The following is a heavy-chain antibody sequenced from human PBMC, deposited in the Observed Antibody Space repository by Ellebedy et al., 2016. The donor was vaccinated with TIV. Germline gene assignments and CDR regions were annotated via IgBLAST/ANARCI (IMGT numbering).Heavy chain of an antibody. V-gene: IGHV1-8*03. Sequence: ASVKVSCKASGYTFTSYDINWVRQATGQGLEWMGWMNPNSGNTDYAQKFQGRVTITRNTSISTAYMELSSLRSEDTAVYYCARGPTGEIYYYGMDVWGQGTTVTVSS. J-gene: IGHJ6*02. CDR1: GYTFTSYD. CDR2: MNPNSGNT. D-gene: IGHD7-27*01. CDR3: ARGPTGEIYYYGMDV.